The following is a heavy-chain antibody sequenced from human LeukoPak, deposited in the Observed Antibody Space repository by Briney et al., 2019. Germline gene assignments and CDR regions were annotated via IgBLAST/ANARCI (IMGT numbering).Heavy chain of an antibody. Sequence: GGSLRLSCAASGFTFSSYAMSWVHQAPGKGLEWVSAISGSGGSTYYADSVKGRFTISRDNSKNTLYLQMNSLRAEDTAVYYCAKGLKYYYDSSPSPGMYWGQGTLVTVSS. CDR3: AKGLKYYYDSSPSPGMY. CDR2: ISGSGGST. J-gene: IGHJ4*02. D-gene: IGHD3-22*01. CDR1: GFTFSSYA. V-gene: IGHV3-23*01.